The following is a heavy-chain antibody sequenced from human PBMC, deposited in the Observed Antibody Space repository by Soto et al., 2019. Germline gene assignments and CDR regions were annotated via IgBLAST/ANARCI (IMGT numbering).Heavy chain of an antibody. D-gene: IGHD5-18*01. CDR1: GYRSTSYY. CDR2: INPSGGST. Sequence: ASGKGSCRAAGYRSTSYYMEWVGQAPGQGLEWMGIINPSGGSTSYAQKFQGRVTMTRDTSTSTVYMELSSLRSEDTAVYYCARGGYSYGSTPYTSLDWYFDLWGRGTLVTVSS. J-gene: IGHJ2*01. V-gene: IGHV1-46*01. CDR3: ARGGYSYGSTPYTSLDWYFDL.